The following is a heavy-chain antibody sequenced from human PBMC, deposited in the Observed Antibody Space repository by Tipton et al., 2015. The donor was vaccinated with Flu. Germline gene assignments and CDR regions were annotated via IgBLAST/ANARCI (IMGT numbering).Heavy chain of an antibody. J-gene: IGHJ6*03. D-gene: IGHD5-24*01. Sequence: GLVKPSETLSLTCTVSGGSVNGYFWSWIRQPPGKGLEWIGGLSYSGNTYYNPSLKSRVTISVDTSKNQLSLKLTSVTAADSAMYYCARVPLERPEGDYYFYMDVWGKGTTVSVSS. V-gene: IGHV4-59*02. CDR3: ARVPLERPEGDYYFYMDV. CDR2: LSYSGNT. CDR1: GGSVNGYF.